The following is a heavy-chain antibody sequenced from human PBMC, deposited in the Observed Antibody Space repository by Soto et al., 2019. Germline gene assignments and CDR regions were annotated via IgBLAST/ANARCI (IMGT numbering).Heavy chain of an antibody. D-gene: IGHD4-17*01. V-gene: IGHV4-59*08. CDR2: IYYSGST. Sequence: SETLSLTCTVSGGSISSYYWSWIRQPPGKGLEWIGYIYYSGSTNYNPSLKSRVTISVDTSKNQFSLKLSSVTAADTAVYYCARHQETTVTTTAGGAFDIWGQGTMVTVS. CDR1: GGSISSYY. CDR3: ARHQETTVTTTAGGAFDI. J-gene: IGHJ3*02.